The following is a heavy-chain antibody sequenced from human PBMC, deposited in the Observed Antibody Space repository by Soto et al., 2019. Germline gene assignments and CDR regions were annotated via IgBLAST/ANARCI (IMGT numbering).Heavy chain of an antibody. J-gene: IGHJ6*02. D-gene: IGHD3-10*01. V-gene: IGHV4-59*12. CDR1: GDSISNYY. CDR2: IHSSGST. CDR3: ARVGRGDSYYGMDV. Sequence: QVQLQESGPGLVKPSETLPLTCTVSGDSISNYYWTWIRQPPGKGLEWIGYIHSSGSTNYNPSFKSRVTMSVDTSQNDFSLRLSSVTAADTALYFCARVGRGDSYYGMDVWGQGSTVTVSS.